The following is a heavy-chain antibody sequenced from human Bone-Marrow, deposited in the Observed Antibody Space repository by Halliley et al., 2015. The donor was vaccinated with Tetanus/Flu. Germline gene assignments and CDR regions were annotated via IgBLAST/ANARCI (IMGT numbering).Heavy chain of an antibody. D-gene: IGHD5-12*01. CDR2: IGGYNGNT. J-gene: IGHJ4*02. Sequence: LEWMGWIGGYNGNTKYAQRLQGRVTMTRDRTTTTAYMELRSLRSDDTAIYYCARDMDTGYYIFDHWGLGTLVTVSS. V-gene: IGHV1-18*01. CDR3: ARDMDTGYYIFDH.